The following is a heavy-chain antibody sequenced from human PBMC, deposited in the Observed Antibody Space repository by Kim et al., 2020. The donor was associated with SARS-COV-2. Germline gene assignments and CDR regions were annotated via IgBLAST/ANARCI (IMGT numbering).Heavy chain of an antibody. CDR3: AADPPYYYDSIGWVFDY. CDR1: GFTFTSSA. V-gene: IGHV1-58*01. D-gene: IGHD3-22*01. J-gene: IGHJ4*02. Sequence: SVKVSCKASGFTFTSSAVQWVRQARGQRLEWTGWIFVGSGNTNYAQKFQEKVTITRDMSTSTAYMELNSLRSDDTAVYYCAADPPYYYDSIGWVFDYWGQGTLVTVSS. CDR2: IFVGSGNT.